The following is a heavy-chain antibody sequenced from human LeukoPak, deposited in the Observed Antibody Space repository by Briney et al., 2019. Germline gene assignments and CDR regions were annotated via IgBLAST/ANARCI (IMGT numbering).Heavy chain of an antibody. CDR3: ARSYGLRRAFDI. CDR2: INHSGST. CDR1: GGSFSGYY. Sequence: SETLSLTCAVYGGSFSGYYWSWIRQPPGKGLEWIGEINHSGSTNYNPSLKSRVTISVDTSKNQFSLKLSSVTAADTAVCYCARSYGLRRAFDIWGQGTMVTVFS. V-gene: IGHV4-34*01. J-gene: IGHJ3*02. D-gene: IGHD1-26*01.